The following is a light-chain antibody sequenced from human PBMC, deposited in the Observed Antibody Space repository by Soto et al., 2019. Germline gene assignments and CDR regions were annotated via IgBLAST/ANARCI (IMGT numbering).Light chain of an antibody. CDR1: SSDVGGYNY. Sequence: QSALTQPASVSGSPGQSITISCTGTSSDVGGYNYVSWYQQYPGKAPKLMIYDVSNRPSGVSNRFSGSKSGNTASLTISGFHAEDEADYYCSSYTVSNTLVFGSGTKLTVL. V-gene: IGLV2-14*01. CDR3: SSYTVSNTLV. CDR2: DVS. J-gene: IGLJ1*01.